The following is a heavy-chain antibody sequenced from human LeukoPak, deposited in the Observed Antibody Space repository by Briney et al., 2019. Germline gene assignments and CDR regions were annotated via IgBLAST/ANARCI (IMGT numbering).Heavy chain of an antibody. J-gene: IGHJ6*02. CDR2: INPNSGGT. CDR1: GYTFTGYY. Sequence: ASVKVSCKASGYTFTGYYMHWVRQAPGQGLEWMGWINPNSGGTNYAQKFQGRVTMTRDTSISTAYMELSRLRSDDTAVYYCARGMGSGSYLYYYYGMGVWGQGTTVTVSS. V-gene: IGHV1-2*02. D-gene: IGHD3-10*01. CDR3: ARGMGSGSYLYYYYGMGV.